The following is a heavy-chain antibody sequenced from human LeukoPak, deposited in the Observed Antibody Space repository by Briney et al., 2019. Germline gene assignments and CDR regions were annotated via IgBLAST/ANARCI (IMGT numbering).Heavy chain of an antibody. CDR3: AREEEGYYYYYMDV. Sequence: SETLSLTCAVYGGSFSGYYWSWIRQPPGKGLEWIGEINHSGSTNYNPSLKSRVTISVDTSKNQFSLKLSSVTAADTAVYYCAREEEGYYYYYMDVWGKGTTVTVSS. CDR1: GGSFSGYY. CDR2: INHSGST. J-gene: IGHJ6*03. V-gene: IGHV4-34*01.